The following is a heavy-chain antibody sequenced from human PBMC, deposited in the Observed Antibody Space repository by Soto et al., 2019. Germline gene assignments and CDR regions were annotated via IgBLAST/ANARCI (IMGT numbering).Heavy chain of an antibody. CDR3: ARPLEGIAVAGTGVYYYDGMDV. Sequence: ASVKVSCKASGYTFTGYYMHWVRQAPGQGLEWMGWINPNSGGTNYAQKFQGRVTMTRDTSISTAYMELSRLRSDDTAVYYCARPLEGIAVAGTGVYYYDGMDVWGQGTTVTVSS. CDR1: GYTFTGYY. CDR2: INPNSGGT. J-gene: IGHJ6*02. V-gene: IGHV1-2*02. D-gene: IGHD6-19*01.